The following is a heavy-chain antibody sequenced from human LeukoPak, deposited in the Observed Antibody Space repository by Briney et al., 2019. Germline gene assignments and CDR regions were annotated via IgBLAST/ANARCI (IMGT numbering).Heavy chain of an antibody. Sequence: GGSLRLSCAASGFTVSSNYMSWVRQAPGKGLEWVSVICSGGSTYYADSVKGRFTISRDNSKNTVYLQMNNLRAEDTAVYYCVSFYEAYWGRGTLVTVSS. J-gene: IGHJ4*02. CDR1: GFTVSSNY. CDR2: ICSGGST. V-gene: IGHV3-53*01. CDR3: VSFYEAY. D-gene: IGHD2/OR15-2a*01.